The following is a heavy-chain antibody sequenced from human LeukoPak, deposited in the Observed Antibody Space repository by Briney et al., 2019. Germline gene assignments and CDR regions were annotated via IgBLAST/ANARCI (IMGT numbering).Heavy chain of an antibody. D-gene: IGHD6-19*01. CDR1: GYTFTSYD. CDR3: ARGLSSGSYYYYYYMDV. V-gene: IGHV1-8*01. CDR2: MNPNSGNT. J-gene: IGHJ6*03. Sequence: ASVKVSCKASGYTFTSYDINWMRQATGQGLEWMGWMNPNSGNTGYAQKFQGRVTMTRNTSISTAYMELSSLRSEDTAVYYCARGLSSGSYYYYYYMDVWGKGTTVTVSS.